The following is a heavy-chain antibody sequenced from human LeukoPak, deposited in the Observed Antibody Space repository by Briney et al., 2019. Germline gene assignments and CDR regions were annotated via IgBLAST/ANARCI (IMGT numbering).Heavy chain of an antibody. CDR1: GFTFSSYE. CDR2: IKSNSDGGTA. J-gene: IGHJ6*02. CDR3: PTVTRSLLWGLDV. V-gene: IGHV3-15*01. D-gene: IGHD2-15*01. Sequence: GGSLRLSCAASGFTFSSYEMNWVRQAPGKGLEWVGRIKSNSDGGTADYGAPVKGRFTISRDDSKNTLYLQMNSLKTEDTAVYHCPTVTRSLLWGLDVWGQGTTVTVSS.